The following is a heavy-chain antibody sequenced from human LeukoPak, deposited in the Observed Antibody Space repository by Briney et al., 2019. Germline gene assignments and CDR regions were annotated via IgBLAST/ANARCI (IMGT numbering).Heavy chain of an antibody. V-gene: IGHV3-7*01. Sequence: GGSLRLSCAASGFTFSSYWMSWVRQAPGKGLEWVANIKQDGSEKYYVDPVKGRFTISRDNAKNSLYLQMNSLRAEDTAVYYCARGLIPMPNWFDPWGQGTLVTVSS. D-gene: IGHD2-2*01. CDR3: ARGLIPMPNWFDP. CDR1: GFTFSSYW. J-gene: IGHJ5*02. CDR2: IKQDGSEK.